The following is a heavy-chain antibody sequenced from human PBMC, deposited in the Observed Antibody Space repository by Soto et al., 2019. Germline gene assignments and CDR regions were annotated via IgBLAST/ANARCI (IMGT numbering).Heavy chain of an antibody. V-gene: IGHV4-59*11. Sequence: SETLSLTCTVSGGPMSSHYWTWLRQPPGKGLEWIGYISYSGSSYYNPSLKSRVTISADTSRNQFSLRLTSVIAAGTAVYFCARADPDASVGFWGQGTLVTVSS. CDR3: ARADPDASVGF. J-gene: IGHJ4*02. CDR2: ISYSGSS. CDR1: GGPMSSHY. D-gene: IGHD3-16*01.